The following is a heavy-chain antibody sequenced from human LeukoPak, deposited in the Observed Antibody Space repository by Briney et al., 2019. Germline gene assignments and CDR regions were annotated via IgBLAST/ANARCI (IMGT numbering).Heavy chain of an antibody. D-gene: IGHD3-22*01. V-gene: IGHV1-69*13. CDR1: GGTFSSYA. CDR3: AREPLVDSSGYPTLFDY. Sequence: ASVKVSCKASGGTFSSYAISWVRQAPGQGLEWMGGIIPIFGTANYAQKFQGRVTITADESTSTAYMELSSLRSEDTAVYYCAREPLVDSSGYPTLFDYWGQGTLVTVSS. J-gene: IGHJ4*02. CDR2: IIPIFGTA.